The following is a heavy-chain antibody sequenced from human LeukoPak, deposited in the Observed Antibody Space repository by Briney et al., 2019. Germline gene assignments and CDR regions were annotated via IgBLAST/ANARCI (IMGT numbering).Heavy chain of an antibody. CDR2: IKQDGSEK. CDR1: GFTFSSYW. V-gene: IGHV3-7*01. Sequence: PGGSLRLSCAASGFTFSSYWMSWVRQAPGKGLEWVANIKQDGSEKYYVDSVKGRFTISRDNAKNSLYLQMNSLRAEDTAVYYCARGLYSSSWYYDPNYYYYYMDVWGKGTTVTVSS. J-gene: IGHJ6*03. D-gene: IGHD6-13*01. CDR3: ARGLYSSSWYYDPNYYYYYMDV.